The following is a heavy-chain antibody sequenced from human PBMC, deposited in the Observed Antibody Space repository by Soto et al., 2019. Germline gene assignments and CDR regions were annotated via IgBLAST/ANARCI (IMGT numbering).Heavy chain of an antibody. D-gene: IGHD2-21*02. CDR3: ARSIVVVAAADY. Sequence: ASVKVSCKASGYTFTSYAMHWVRQAPGQRLEWMGWINAGNGNTKYSQKFQGRVTITRDTSASTAYMELSSLRSEDTAVYYCARSIVVVAAADYWGQGTLVTVSS. V-gene: IGHV1-3*01. CDR1: GYTFTSYA. J-gene: IGHJ4*02. CDR2: INAGNGNT.